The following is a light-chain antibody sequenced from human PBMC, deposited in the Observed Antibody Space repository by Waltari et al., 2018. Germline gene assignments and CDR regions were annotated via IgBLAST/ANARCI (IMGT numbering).Light chain of an antibody. Sequence: DIQMTQSPSSLSASVGDRVTITCQASQHIYNYLNWYQQNPGKAPKLLIYAASNLQTGVPSRFSGAGSGTDFTFVISNLQPEDIATYYCQQYEGLPRTFGQGTKLEMK. CDR3: QQYEGLPRT. V-gene: IGKV1-33*01. CDR1: QHIYNY. J-gene: IGKJ2*02. CDR2: AAS.